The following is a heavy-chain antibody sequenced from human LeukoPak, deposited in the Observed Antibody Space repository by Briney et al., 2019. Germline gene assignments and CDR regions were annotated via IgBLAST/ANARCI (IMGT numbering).Heavy chain of an antibody. Sequence: PGGSLRLSCAASGFTFSSYGMSWVRQAPGKGLEWVSSISSSSSYIYYADSVKGRFTISRDNAKNSLYLQMNSLRAEDTAVYYCARKQAVAGTGAVDPWGQGTLVTVSS. V-gene: IGHV3-21*01. D-gene: IGHD6-19*01. J-gene: IGHJ5*02. CDR2: ISSSSSYI. CDR3: ARKQAVAGTGAVDP. CDR1: GFTFSSYG.